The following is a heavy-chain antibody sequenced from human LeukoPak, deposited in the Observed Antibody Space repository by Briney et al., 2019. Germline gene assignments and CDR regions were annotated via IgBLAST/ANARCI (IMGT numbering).Heavy chain of an antibody. CDR2: INHSGST. CDR3: ARVSSSSWYSLDY. CDR1: GGSFSGYY. D-gene: IGHD6-13*01. Sequence: SSETLSLTCAVYGGSFSGYYWSWIRQPPGKGLEWIGEINHSGSTNYNPSLKSRVTISVDTSKNQFSLKLSSVTAADTAVYYCARVSSSSWYSLDYWGQGTLVTVSS. J-gene: IGHJ4*02. V-gene: IGHV4-34*01.